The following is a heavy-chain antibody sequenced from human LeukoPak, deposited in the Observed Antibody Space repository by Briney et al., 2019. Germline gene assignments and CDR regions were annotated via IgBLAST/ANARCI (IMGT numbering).Heavy chain of an antibody. D-gene: IGHD6-13*01. CDR1: GGTFSSYA. Sequence: SVKVSCKASGGTFSSYAISWVRQAPGQGLEWMGRIIPIFGTANYAQKFQGRVTITTDESTSTAYMELSSPRSEDTAVYYCARGVGEIAAAMSYYYYMDVWGKGTTVTVSS. CDR3: ARGVGEIAAAMSYYYYMDV. V-gene: IGHV1-69*05. J-gene: IGHJ6*03. CDR2: IIPIFGTA.